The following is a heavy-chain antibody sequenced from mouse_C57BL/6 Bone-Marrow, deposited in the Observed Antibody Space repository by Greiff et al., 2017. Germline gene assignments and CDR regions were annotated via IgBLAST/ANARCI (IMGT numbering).Heavy chain of an antibody. CDR2: ISSGGSYT. D-gene: IGHD5-1*01. V-gene: IGHV5-6*02. J-gene: IGHJ2*01. CDR3: ARTYIVFDY. Sequence: VNVVESGGDLVKPGGSLKLSCAASGFTFSSYGMSWVRQTPDKRLEWVATISSGGSYTYYPDRVKGRFTISRDNAKNTLYLQMSSLKSEDTAMYYCARTYIVFDYWGQGTTLTVSS. CDR1: GFTFSSYG.